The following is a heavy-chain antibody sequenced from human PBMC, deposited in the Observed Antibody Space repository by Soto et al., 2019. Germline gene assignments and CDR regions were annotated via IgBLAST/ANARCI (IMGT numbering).Heavy chain of an antibody. CDR1: GGSISSGGYY. CDR3: ARGGLGYCSGGSCYSAELSRYYYGMDV. CDR2: IYYSGST. Sequence: QVQLRESGPGLVKPSQTLSLTCTVSGGSISSGGYYWSWIRQHPGKGLEWIGYIYYSGSTYYNPSLKSRVTISVDTSKNQFSLKLSSVTAADTAVYYCARGGLGYCSGGSCYSAELSRYYYGMDVWGQGTTVTVSS. J-gene: IGHJ6*02. V-gene: IGHV4-31*03. D-gene: IGHD2-15*01.